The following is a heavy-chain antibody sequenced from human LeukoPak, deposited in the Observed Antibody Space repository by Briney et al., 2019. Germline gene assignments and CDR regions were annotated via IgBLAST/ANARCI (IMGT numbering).Heavy chain of an antibody. CDR3: ARGGRAYIAAAGMMDY. CDR2: INHSGST. Sequence: PSETLSLTCAVYGGSFSGYYWSWIRQPPGKGLEWIGEINHSGSTNYNPSLKSRVTISVDTSKNQFSLKLSSVTAADTAVYYCARGGRAYIAAAGMMDYWGQGTLVTVSS. J-gene: IGHJ4*02. CDR1: GGSFSGYY. V-gene: IGHV4-34*01. D-gene: IGHD6-13*01.